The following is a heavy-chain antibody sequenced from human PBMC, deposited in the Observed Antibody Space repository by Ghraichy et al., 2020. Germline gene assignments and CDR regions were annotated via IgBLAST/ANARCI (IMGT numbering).Heavy chain of an antibody. V-gene: IGHV3-23*01. D-gene: IGHD5-24*01. Sequence: TLSLTCAASGFSVSNYGMSWVRQAPGKGLEWVSAVRASGGITYYADSVKGRFTVSRDTSKNTGYLQMNSLRAEDTAVYYCAKDSGWLHDYWGQGTLVTVSS. CDR2: VRASGGIT. CDR1: GFSVSNYG. J-gene: IGHJ4*02. CDR3: AKDSGWLHDY.